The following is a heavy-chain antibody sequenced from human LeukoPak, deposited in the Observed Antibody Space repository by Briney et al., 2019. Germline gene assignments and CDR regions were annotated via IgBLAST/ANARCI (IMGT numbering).Heavy chain of an antibody. J-gene: IGHJ6*02. V-gene: IGHV4-59*08. CDR1: GGSISSYY. D-gene: IGHD1-26*01. CDR3: ASQKPRSGSYYYYYGMDV. CDR2: IYYSGST. Sequence: SETLSLTCTVSGGSISSYYWSWIRQPPGKGLGWIGYIYYSGSTNYNPSLKSRVTISVDTSKNQFSLKLSSVTAADTAVYYCASQKPRSGSYYYYYGMDVWGQGTTVTVSS.